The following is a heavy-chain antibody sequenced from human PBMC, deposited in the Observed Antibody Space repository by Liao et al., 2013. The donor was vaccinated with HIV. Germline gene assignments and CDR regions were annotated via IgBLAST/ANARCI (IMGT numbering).Heavy chain of an antibody. V-gene: IGHV4-34*01. CDR2: VNHGGST. CDR3: ARVRWFGFTAAGFPDY. D-gene: IGHD6-13*01. CDR1: GGSFSNDY. J-gene: IGHJ4*02. Sequence: QVQLQQLGAGLLKPSETLSLTCAVYGGSFSNDYWTWIRQPPREGAWSGLGKVNHGGSTNYNPSLKSRVTISADTSKNQLSLKLSSVTAADTAVYYCARVRWFGFTAAGFPDYWGQGTLVTVSS.